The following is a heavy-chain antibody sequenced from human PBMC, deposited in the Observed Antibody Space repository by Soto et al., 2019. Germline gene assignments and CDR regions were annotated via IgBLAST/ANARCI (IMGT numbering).Heavy chain of an antibody. CDR1: GYTFGNYD. J-gene: IGHJ5*02. CDR2: MNPNSGNT. CDR3: VSMAATGSLKWPYP. D-gene: IGHD1-1*01. V-gene: IGHV1-8*01. Sequence: QVQLVQSGAEVKKPGASVQVSCKASGYTFGNYDINCVRQATGQGLEWMGWMNPNSGNTGYEHKFQGRVSMTRNIAIRTAYMELSSMGSDHTSVYYCVSMAATGSLKWPYPCGQGTLVTVAA.